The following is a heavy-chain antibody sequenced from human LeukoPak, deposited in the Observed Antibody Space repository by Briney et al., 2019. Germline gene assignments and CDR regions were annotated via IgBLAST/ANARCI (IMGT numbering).Heavy chain of an antibody. D-gene: IGHD1-26*01. Sequence: GASVTVSCKASAYTFTSYDINWVRQATGQGLEWMGWMNPNSGNTGYAQKFQGRVTMTRNTSISTAYMELSSLRSEDTAVYYCARGRRVVGAIPDYWGQGTLVTVSS. CDR1: AYTFTSYD. CDR3: ARGRRVVGAIPDY. V-gene: IGHV1-8*01. J-gene: IGHJ4*02. CDR2: MNPNSGNT.